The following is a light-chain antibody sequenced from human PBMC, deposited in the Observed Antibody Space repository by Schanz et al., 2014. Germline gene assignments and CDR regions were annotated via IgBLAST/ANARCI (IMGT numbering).Light chain of an antibody. CDR1: QSISSSF. Sequence: EIVLTQSPGTLSLSPGERATLSCRASQSISSSFLAWYQQRPGQAPRLLIYDASSRASGIPDRFSGRGSGTDFTLTISKLEPEDFAVYYCQQYGSSPPWTFGQGTKVEIK. CDR3: QQYGSSPPWT. V-gene: IGKV3-20*01. CDR2: DAS. J-gene: IGKJ1*01.